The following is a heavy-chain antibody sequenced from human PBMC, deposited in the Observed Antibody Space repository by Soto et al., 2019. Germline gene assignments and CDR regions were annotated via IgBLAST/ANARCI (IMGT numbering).Heavy chain of an antibody. J-gene: IGHJ4*02. CDR1: GGSISSDHW. CDR2: IFHSGST. D-gene: IGHD5-12*01. Sequence: QVQLQESGPGLVKPSGTLSLTCAVSGGSISSDHWWTWVRQPPGQGLEWIGEIFHSGSTYYKPSLKSRVTISVDKSKNLLSLNLSSVTAADTAVYYCTRRPFRHNSGGVDYWGPGTLVTVSS. CDR3: TRRPFRHNSGGVDY. V-gene: IGHV4-4*02.